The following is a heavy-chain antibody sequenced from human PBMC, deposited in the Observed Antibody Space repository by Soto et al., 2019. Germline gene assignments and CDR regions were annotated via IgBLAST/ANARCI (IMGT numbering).Heavy chain of an antibody. CDR2: IIPIFGTA. CDR3: AMGVAAGRGPYYFCGMDV. D-gene: IGHD6-13*01. V-gene: IGHV1-69*01. Sequence: QVQLVQSGAEVKKPGSSVKVSCKASGGTFSSYAISWVRQAPGQGLEWMGGIIPIFGTANYAQKFQGRVTITADESTSTAYMELSSLRAEDTAVYYCAMGVAAGRGPYYFCGMDVWGEGTTVTVSS. J-gene: IGHJ6*04. CDR1: GGTFSSYA.